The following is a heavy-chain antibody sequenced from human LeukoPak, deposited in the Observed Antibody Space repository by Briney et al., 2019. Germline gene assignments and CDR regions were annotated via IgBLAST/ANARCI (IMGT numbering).Heavy chain of an antibody. J-gene: IGHJ4*02. CDR3: ASYTVTTPYYFDY. CDR1: GGSFSGYY. D-gene: IGHD4-17*01. CDR2: INHSGST. Sequence: SETLSLTCAVYGGSFSGYYWSWIRQPPGKGLEWIGEINHSGSTNYNPSLKGRVTISVDTSKNQFSLKLSSVTAADTAVYYCASYTVTTPYYFDYWGQGTLVTVSS. V-gene: IGHV4-34*01.